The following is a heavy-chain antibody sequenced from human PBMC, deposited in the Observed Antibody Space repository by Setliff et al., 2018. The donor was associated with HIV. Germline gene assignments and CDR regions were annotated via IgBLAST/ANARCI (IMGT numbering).Heavy chain of an antibody. CDR2: ISGSSAGI. V-gene: IGHV3-23*01. CDR1: GFTFSSYA. J-gene: IGHJ4*02. D-gene: IGHD6-19*01. CDR3: AKDKANVAVAGTLDY. Sequence: PGGSLRLSCAASGFTFSSYALSWVRQAPGKGLEWVSAISGSSAGIYYAESVKGRFTISRDNSKNTLYLQMNSLRTEDTALYYCAKDKANVAVAGTLDYWGQGTLVTVSS.